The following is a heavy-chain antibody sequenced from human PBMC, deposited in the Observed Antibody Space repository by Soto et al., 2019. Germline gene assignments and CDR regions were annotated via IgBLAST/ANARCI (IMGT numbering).Heavy chain of an antibody. CDR2: IWYDGNNV. Sequence: QVQLVESGGGVVQPGTSLRLSCAASGFTFSKHGIHWVRQAPGKGLEWVGQIWYDGNNVEYGDDVKGRFSISRDNSRSRVYLQINGLRTEEMGVYYCARDLRPDTRHDYRDYSFDAWGVGTVVTVSS. V-gene: IGHV3-33*01. J-gene: IGHJ3*01. D-gene: IGHD5-12*01. CDR1: GFTFSKHG. CDR3: ARDLRPDTRHDYRDYSFDA.